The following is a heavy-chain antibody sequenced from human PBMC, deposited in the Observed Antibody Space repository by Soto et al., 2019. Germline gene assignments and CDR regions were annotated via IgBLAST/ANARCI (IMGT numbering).Heavy chain of an antibody. J-gene: IGHJ4*02. D-gene: IGHD6-19*01. CDR2: ISGSGGST. V-gene: IGHV3-23*01. CDR3: AKDQGSGLLYYFDD. Sequence: EVQLLESGGGLVQPGGSLRLSCAASGFTFSRYAMSWVRQAPGQGLAWVSAISGSGGSTYYADSVKGRFTISRDNSKNTLYLQMTSLRAEDTAVYYCAKDQGSGLLYYFDDWGQGTLVTVSS. CDR1: GFTFSRYA.